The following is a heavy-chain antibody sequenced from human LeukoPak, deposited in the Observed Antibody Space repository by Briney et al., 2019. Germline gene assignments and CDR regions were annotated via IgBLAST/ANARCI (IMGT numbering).Heavy chain of an antibody. CDR2: ISWNSGSV. CDR1: GFTFDDYA. V-gene: IGHV3-9*01. D-gene: IGHD6-19*01. CDR3: AKDFYSSGGPFDY. J-gene: IGHJ4*02. Sequence: GGSLRLSCAASGFTFDDYAMHWVRQAPGKGLEWVSGISWNSGSVGYADSVKGRFTISRDNAKNPLYLQMNSLRAEDTALYYCAKDFYSSGGPFDYWGQGTLVTVSS.